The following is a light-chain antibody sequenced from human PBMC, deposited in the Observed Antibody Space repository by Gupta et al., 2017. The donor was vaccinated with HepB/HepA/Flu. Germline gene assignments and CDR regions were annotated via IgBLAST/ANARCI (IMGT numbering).Light chain of an antibody. V-gene: IGKV1-5*03. CDR3: HQYNSYSLT. J-gene: IGKJ4*01. CDR1: HSISDW. Sequence: DIQMTQSPSTLSASVGDRVTITCRARHSISDWLAWYQQKPGKAPKRLIYKTSTLESGVPSRCSGSGSGSGTEFTLTISSLQPDDFATYYCHQYNSYSLTFGGGTKVEI. CDR2: KTS.